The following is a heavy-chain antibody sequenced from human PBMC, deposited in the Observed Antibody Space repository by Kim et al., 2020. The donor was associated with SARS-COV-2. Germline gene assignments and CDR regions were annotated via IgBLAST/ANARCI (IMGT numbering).Heavy chain of an antibody. CDR3: ARGERGSGWQPYYYYGMDV. J-gene: IGHJ6*02. Sequence: SETLSLTCTVSGGSISSYYWSWIRQPPGKGLEWIGYIYYSGSTNYNPSLKSRVTISVDTSKNQFSLKLSSVTAADTAVYYCARGERGSGWQPYYYYGMDVWGQGTTVTVSS. CDR2: IYYSGST. CDR1: GGSISSYY. V-gene: IGHV4-59*01. D-gene: IGHD6-19*01.